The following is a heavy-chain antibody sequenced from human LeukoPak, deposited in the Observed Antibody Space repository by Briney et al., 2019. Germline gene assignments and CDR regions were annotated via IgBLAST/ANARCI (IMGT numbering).Heavy chain of an antibody. D-gene: IGHD3-22*01. Sequence: SETLSLTCAVYGGSFGGYYWSWIRQPPGKGLEWIGEINHSGSTNYNPSLKSRVTISVDTSKNQFSLKLSSVTAADTAVYYCARDRYYYDSSGYYYPYWGQGTLVTVSS. V-gene: IGHV4-34*01. CDR2: INHSGST. CDR3: ARDRYYYDSSGYYYPY. CDR1: GGSFGGYY. J-gene: IGHJ4*02.